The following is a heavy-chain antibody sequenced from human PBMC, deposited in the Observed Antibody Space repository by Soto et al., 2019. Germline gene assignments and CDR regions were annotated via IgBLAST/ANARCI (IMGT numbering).Heavy chain of an antibody. CDR1: GYAFTSNE. CDR2: IIPILGIA. J-gene: IGHJ4*02. Sequence: SVKVSCKASGYAFTSNEIHWVRQAPGQGLDWMGRIIPILGIASDAQKFQGRVTITADKSTSTAYMELSSLRSEDTAVYYCARAQQLRFDYWGQGTLVTVSS. V-gene: IGHV1-69*04. CDR3: ARAQQLRFDY. D-gene: IGHD2-21*01.